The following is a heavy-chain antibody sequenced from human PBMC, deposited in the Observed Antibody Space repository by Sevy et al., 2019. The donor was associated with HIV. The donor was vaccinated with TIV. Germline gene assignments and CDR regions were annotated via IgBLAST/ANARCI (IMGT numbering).Heavy chain of an antibody. J-gene: IGHJ3*01. CDR2: ISAMGTTT. CDR3: ATALNPVLASMLEVSFSSLKGFDV. D-gene: IGHD3-22*01. CDR1: GFNFNTHA. Sequence: GGSLRLCCAASGFNFNTHAINWVRQAPGNGLEWGSVISAMGTTTYYGDGVNGRFPISRDNSKNTLYFQMNSLRAEEKVVYYCATALNPVLASMLEVSFSSLKGFDVWGHGTTITVSS. V-gene: IGHV3-23*01.